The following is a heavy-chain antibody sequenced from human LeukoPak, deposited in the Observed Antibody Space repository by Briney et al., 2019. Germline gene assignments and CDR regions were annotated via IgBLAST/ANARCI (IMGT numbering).Heavy chain of an antibody. J-gene: IGHJ5*02. D-gene: IGHD4-17*01. CDR1: GFTFSNFA. Sequence: GRSLRLSCAASGFTFSNFAMHWVRQAPGKGLEWVSVISYDGSYKYYADSVKGRFTISRDNSKNTLYLQMNSLRAEDTAVYYCAKDPTTVTTFWFDPWGQGTLVTVSS. CDR3: AKDPTTVTTFWFDP. CDR2: ISYDGSYK. V-gene: IGHV3-30*04.